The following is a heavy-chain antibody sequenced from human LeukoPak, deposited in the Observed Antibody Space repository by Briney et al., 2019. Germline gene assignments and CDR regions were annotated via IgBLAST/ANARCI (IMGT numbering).Heavy chain of an antibody. CDR3: ARGRDYGDNPYYYYGMDV. CDR2: IILILGIA. J-gene: IGHJ6*02. D-gene: IGHD4-17*01. CDR1: GATFSSYA. Sequence: GSSVKLSCKASGATFSSYAISWVRQAPGQGLEWMGRIILILGIANYAQKFKGRVTITADKSTSTAYMELSSLRSEDTAVYYCARGRDYGDNPYYYYGMDVWGQGTTVTVSS. V-gene: IGHV1-69*04.